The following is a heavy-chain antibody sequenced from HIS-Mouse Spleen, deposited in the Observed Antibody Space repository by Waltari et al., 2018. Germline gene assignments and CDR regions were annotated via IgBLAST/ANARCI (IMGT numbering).Heavy chain of an antibody. D-gene: IGHD7-27*01. CDR2: ISSSSSYI. J-gene: IGHJ3*02. V-gene: IGHV3-21*01. CDR1: GFTFSSYS. Sequence: EVQLAQSGGGLVKPGGSLSLSCAASGFTFSSYSMNWVRQAPGKGLEWVSSISSSSSYIYYADSVKGRFTISRDNAKNSLYLQMNSLRAEDTAVYYCARRLLTGDAFDIWGQGTMVTVSS. CDR3: ARRLLTGDAFDI.